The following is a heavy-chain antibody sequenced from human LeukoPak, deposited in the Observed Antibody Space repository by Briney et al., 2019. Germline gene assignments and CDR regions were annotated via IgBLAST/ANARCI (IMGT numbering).Heavy chain of an antibody. CDR2: ISSSGSTI. Sequence: GGSLRLSCAASGFTFSDYYMSWIRQAPGKGLEWVSYISSSGSTIYYADSVKGRFTISRDNAKNSLYLQMNSLRAEDTAVYYCARSQGHCSSTSCYIPHAFDFWGQGTMVTVSS. J-gene: IGHJ3*01. V-gene: IGHV3-11*01. D-gene: IGHD2-2*02. CDR3: ARSQGHCSSTSCYIPHAFDF. CDR1: GFTFSDYY.